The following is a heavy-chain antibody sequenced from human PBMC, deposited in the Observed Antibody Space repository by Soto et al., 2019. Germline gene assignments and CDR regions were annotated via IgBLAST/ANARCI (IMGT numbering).Heavy chain of an antibody. V-gene: IGHV4-30-4*01. CDR3: ARLTPGYSSGWFIDY. J-gene: IGHJ4*02. CDR2: IYYSGST. CDR1: GGSISSGDYY. Sequence: SETLSLTCAVSGGSISSGDYYWSWIRQPPGKGLEWIGYIYYSGSTYYNPSLKSRVTISVDTSKNQFSLKLSSVTAADTAVYYCARLTPGYSSGWFIDYWGQGTLVTVSS. D-gene: IGHD6-19*01.